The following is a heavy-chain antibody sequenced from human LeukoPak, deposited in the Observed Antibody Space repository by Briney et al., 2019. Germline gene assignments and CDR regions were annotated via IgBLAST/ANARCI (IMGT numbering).Heavy chain of an antibody. V-gene: IGHV1-58*01. CDR3: ARGIDYYDGSGYTPFNFDY. J-gene: IGHJ4*02. Sequence: GASVKVSCKASGFTFTSSAVQWVRQARGQRLEWIGWIVVGSGNTNYAQKFRERVTITRDMSTSTAYMELSGLRSEDTAVYYCARGIDYYDGSGYTPFNFDYWGQGTLVTVSS. CDR2: IVVGSGNT. D-gene: IGHD3-22*01. CDR1: GFTFTSSA.